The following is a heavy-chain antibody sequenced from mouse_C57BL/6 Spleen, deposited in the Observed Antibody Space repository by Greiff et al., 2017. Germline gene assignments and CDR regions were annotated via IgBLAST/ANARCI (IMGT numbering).Heavy chain of an antibody. D-gene: IGHD2-1*01. V-gene: IGHV1-50*01. J-gene: IGHJ2*01. CDR3: ARRELWYYYFDY. CDR1: GYTFTSYW. CDR2: IDPSNGNT. Sequence: VQLQQSGAELVKPGASVKLSCKASGYTFTSYWMQWVKQRPGQGLEWIGEIDPSNGNTNYNQKFKGKATLTVDTSSSTAYMQLSSLTSEDSAVYYCARRELWYYYFDYWGQGTTLTVSS.